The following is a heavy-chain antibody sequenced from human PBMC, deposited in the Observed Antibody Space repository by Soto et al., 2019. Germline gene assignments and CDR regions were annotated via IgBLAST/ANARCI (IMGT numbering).Heavy chain of an antibody. V-gene: IGHV3-53*01. CDR1: GFTVGNNY. J-gene: IGHJ4*02. D-gene: IGHD3-10*01. CDR3: AKDGRGSGSHYNSFGY. CDR2: IYSTGTT. Sequence: GGSLRLSCAASGFTVGNNYMSWVRQAPGKGLEWVSLIYSTGTTKYADSVKGRFTVSRDNAKNTLYLQMNSLRAEDTAVYYCAKDGRGSGSHYNSFGYWGQGTLVTSPQ.